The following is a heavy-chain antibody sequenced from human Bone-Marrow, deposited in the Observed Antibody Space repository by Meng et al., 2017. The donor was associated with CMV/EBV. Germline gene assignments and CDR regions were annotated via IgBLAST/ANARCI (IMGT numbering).Heavy chain of an antibody. J-gene: IGHJ6*02. Sequence: ASVKVSCKASGYTFTGYYMHWVRQAPGQGLEWMGWISAYNGNTNYAQKLQGRVTMTTDTSTSTAYMELRSLRSDDTAVYYCARGGVQRDYDFWSGYSSGLYYGMDVWGQTTTVTVSS. CDR3: ARGGVQRDYDFWSGYSSGLYYGMDV. D-gene: IGHD3-3*01. CDR2: ISAYNGNT. V-gene: IGHV1-18*04. CDR1: GYTFTGYY.